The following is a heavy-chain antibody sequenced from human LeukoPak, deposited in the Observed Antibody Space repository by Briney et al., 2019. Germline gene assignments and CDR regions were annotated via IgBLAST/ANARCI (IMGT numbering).Heavy chain of an antibody. V-gene: IGHV3-48*01. Sequence: PGGSLRLSCAASGFTFSSYSMNWVRQAPGKGLEWVSYISSSSSTIYYADSVKGRFTISRDNAKNSLYLQMNSLRAEDTAVYYCARDLRDDSSGYYYEGDDAFDIWGQGTMVTVSS. CDR2: ISSSSSTI. CDR3: ARDLRDDSSGYYYEGDDAFDI. D-gene: IGHD3-22*01. CDR1: GFTFSSYS. J-gene: IGHJ3*02.